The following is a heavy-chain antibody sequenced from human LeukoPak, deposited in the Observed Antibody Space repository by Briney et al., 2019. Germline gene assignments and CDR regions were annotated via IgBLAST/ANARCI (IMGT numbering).Heavy chain of an antibody. D-gene: IGHD2-8*01. V-gene: IGHV3-7*03. J-gene: IGHJ4*02. CDR3: ARDNGF. CDR1: GFTFTSYW. Sequence: PGGSLRLSCAASGFTFTSYWMNWVRQAPGKGLEWVANVKEDGSEKYYVDSVKGRFTISRDNAKNSVYLQMNSLRAEDTAVYYCARDNGFWGQGTLVTVSS. CDR2: VKEDGSEK.